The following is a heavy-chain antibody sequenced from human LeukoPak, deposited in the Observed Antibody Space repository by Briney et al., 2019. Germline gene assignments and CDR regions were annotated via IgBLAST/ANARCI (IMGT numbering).Heavy chain of an antibody. J-gene: IGHJ4*02. CDR2: IKQDGTEK. Sequence: GGSLRLSCAASGFTFSSYWMSWVRQAPGKGLGWVANIKQDGTEKYYVDSVRGRFTISRDNAKNSLYLQMNSLRAEDTAVYYCATPSGYSSGWYPFDYWGQGTLVTVSS. CDR3: ATPSGYSSGWYPFDY. CDR1: GFTFSSYW. V-gene: IGHV3-7*01. D-gene: IGHD6-19*01.